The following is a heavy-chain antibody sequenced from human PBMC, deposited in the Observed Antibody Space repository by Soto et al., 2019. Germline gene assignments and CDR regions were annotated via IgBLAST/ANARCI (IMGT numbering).Heavy chain of an antibody. D-gene: IGHD6-13*01. V-gene: IGHV3-48*03. CDR2: ISSSGSAM. CDR1: GITFNSYE. CDR3: VKDESINWYSGHFRH. Sequence: GGSLRLSCAASGITFNSYEMNWVRQAPGKGLEWVSYISSSGSAMFYADSVKGRFTISRDNAKNSLYLQMNSLSAEDTAFYYCVKDESINWYSGHFRHWGQGTLVTVSS. J-gene: IGHJ1*01.